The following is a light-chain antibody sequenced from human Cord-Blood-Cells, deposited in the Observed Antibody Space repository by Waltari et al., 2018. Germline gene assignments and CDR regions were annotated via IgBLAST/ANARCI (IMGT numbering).Light chain of an antibody. Sequence: DIPMTPSPSSLSASAGDRVTITCRESQSISSYLTWYQQKPGKAPKPLIYAASSLQSGVPSRFSGSGSGTDFTLTISSLQPEDFATYYCQQSYSTLPSFGQGTKLEIK. V-gene: IGKV1-39*01. CDR3: QQSYSTLPS. CDR2: AAS. J-gene: IGKJ2*03. CDR1: QSISSY.